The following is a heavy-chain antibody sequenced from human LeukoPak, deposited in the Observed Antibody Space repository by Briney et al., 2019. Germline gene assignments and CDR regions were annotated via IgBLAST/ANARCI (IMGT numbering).Heavy chain of an antibody. V-gene: IGHV1-18*01. CDR2: ISSYNGDT. J-gene: IGHJ4*02. CDR3: ARGDYGGGFDY. Sequence: ASVKVSCKASGYTFTSYGITWVRQAPGQGLEWMGWISSYNGDTKYAQKVQGRVTVTTDSSTSTAYMELRSLSLDDTAVYYCARGDYGGGFDYWGQGTLVTVSS. D-gene: IGHD4-23*01. CDR1: GYTFTSYG.